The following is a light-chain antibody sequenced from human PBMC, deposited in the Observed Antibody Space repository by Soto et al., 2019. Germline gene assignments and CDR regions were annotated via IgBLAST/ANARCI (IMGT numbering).Light chain of an antibody. CDR3: GTWDRSLRNGV. CDR2: DNN. CDR1: DSNIGSDS. Sequence: QSPLTQPPSVSAAPGQRVTISCSGGDSNIGSDSVSWYQQRPGSAPKLVIYDNNRRPSGIPDRFSGSKSGTSATLDITGLQTGDEAEYFCGTWDRSLRNGVFGGGTKLTVL. J-gene: IGLJ3*02. V-gene: IGLV1-51*01.